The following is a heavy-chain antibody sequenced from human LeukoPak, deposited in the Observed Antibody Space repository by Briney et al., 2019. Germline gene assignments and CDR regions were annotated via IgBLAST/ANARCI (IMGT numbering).Heavy chain of an antibody. D-gene: IGHD3-9*01. J-gene: IGHJ4*02. V-gene: IGHV1-2*02. CDR3: ARVAYDILTGYYAPLDY. Sequence: ASVKVSCKASGYTFTGYYMHWVRQAPGQGLEWMGWINPNSGGTNYAQKFQGRVTMTRDTSISTAYMELSRLRSDHTAVYYCARVAYDILTGYYAPLDYWGQGTLVTVSS. CDR1: GYTFTGYY. CDR2: INPNSGGT.